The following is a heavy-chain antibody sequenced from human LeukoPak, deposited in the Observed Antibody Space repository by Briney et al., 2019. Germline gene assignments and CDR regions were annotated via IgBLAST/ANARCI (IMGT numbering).Heavy chain of an antibody. D-gene: IGHD4-23*01. CDR1: GYTITSNW. CDR3: ARRDYGGHAAYFDY. J-gene: IGHJ4*02. CDR2: INPRDSET. Sequence: PGESLKISCRGSGYTITSNWIGWVRQMPGKGLEWMGIINPRDSETVYSPSFQGQVTMSVDKSISTAYLQWSSLEASDTAMYYCARRDYGGHAAYFDYWGQGTLVTVSS. V-gene: IGHV5-51*01.